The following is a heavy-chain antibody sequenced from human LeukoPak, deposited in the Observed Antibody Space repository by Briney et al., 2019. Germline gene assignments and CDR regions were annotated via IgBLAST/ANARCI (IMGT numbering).Heavy chain of an antibody. Sequence: SETLSLTCTVSGDSVSTYYWSWIRQSAGKGLEWIGHISTSGSTTYNPSLKSRVSVSVDTSKKQFSLKLSSVTAADAAVYYCAREATVVGATIIWGQGALVTVSS. J-gene: IGHJ4*02. V-gene: IGHV4-4*07. D-gene: IGHD1-26*01. CDR3: AREATVVGATII. CDR1: GDSVSTYY. CDR2: ISTSGST.